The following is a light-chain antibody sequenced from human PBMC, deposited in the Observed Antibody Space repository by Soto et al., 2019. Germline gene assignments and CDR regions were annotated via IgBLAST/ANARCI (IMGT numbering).Light chain of an antibody. CDR1: QGISKS. CDR3: QNYHSAPYT. J-gene: IGKJ3*01. V-gene: IGKV1-27*01. CDR2: AAL. Sequence: DIQMTQSPSSLSASVGDRVTITCRASQGISKSLAWYQQKPGKGPKLLIPAALTLQSGVPSRFSGSGSGTAFTLTISSLQPEDVATYYCQNYHSAPYTFGPGTKVDVK.